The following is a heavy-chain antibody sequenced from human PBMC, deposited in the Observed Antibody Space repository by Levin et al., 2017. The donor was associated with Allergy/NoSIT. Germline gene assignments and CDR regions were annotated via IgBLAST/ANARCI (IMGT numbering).Heavy chain of an antibody. J-gene: IGHJ3*02. CDR2: INPNSGGT. D-gene: IGHD2-21*01. Sequence: GESLKISCKASGYTFTGYYMHWVRQAPGQGLEWMGWINPNSGGTNYAQKFQGRVTMTRDTSISTAYMELSRLRSDDTAVYYCARDMRYSPWDAFDIWGQGTMVTVSS. CDR3: ARDMRYSPWDAFDI. V-gene: IGHV1-2*02. CDR1: GYTFTGYY.